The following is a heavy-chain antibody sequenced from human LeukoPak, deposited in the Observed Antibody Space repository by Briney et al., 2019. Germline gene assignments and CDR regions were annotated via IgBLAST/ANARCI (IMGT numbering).Heavy chain of an antibody. J-gene: IGHJ3*02. D-gene: IGHD3-16*01. V-gene: IGHV4-59*08. CDR2: IYYSGST. CDR1: GGSISSDY. CDR3: ASSLIGLDDAFDI. Sequence: PSETLSLTCTVSGGSISSDYWSWIRQPLGKGLEWIGYIYYSGSTNYNPSLKSRVTISVDTSKNQFSLKLSSVTAADTAVYYCASSLIGLDDAFDIWGQGTMVTVSS.